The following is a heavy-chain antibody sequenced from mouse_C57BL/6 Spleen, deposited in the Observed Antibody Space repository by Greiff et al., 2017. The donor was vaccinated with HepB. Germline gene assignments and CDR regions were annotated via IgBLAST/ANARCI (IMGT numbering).Heavy chain of an antibody. CDR3: ARGDGPFAY. V-gene: IGHV1-64*01. J-gene: IGHJ3*01. CDR1: GYTFTSYW. CDR2: IHPNSGST. D-gene: IGHD2-3*01. Sequence: VQLQQPGAELVKPGASVKLSCKASGYTFTSYWMHWVKQRPGQGLEWIGMIHPNSGSTNYNEKFKSKATLTVDESSSTAYMQLSSLTSEDSAVYYCARGDGPFAYWGQGTLVTVSA.